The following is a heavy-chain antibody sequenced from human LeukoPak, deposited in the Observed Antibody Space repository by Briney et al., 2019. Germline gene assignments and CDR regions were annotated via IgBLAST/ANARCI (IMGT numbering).Heavy chain of an antibody. CDR2: IIPIFGTA. CDR1: GGTFSSYA. J-gene: IGHJ5*02. Sequence: SVKVSCKASGGTFSSYAISWVRQAPGQGLEWMGGIIPIFGTANYAQKFQGRVTITTDESTSTAYMELSSLRSEDTAVYYCARDIAAAGTDWFDPWGQGTLVTVSS. V-gene: IGHV1-69*05. CDR3: ARDIAAAGTDWFDP. D-gene: IGHD6-13*01.